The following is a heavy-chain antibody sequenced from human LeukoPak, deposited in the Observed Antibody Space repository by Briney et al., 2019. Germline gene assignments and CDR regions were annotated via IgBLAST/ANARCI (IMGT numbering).Heavy chain of an antibody. J-gene: IGHJ4*02. D-gene: IGHD1-20*01. CDR2: IHSSGDYI. V-gene: IGHV3-21*05. CDR1: ASGVAFTSHS. CDR3: ARKYNSRATFDY. Sequence: PGGSLRLSCAASASGVAFTSHSMNWARRAPGKGLEWISYIHSSGDYIFYEDSVKGRFTVSRDNARNSLYLQMNSLRAEDTAIYYCARKYNSRATFDYWGQGTLVTVSS.